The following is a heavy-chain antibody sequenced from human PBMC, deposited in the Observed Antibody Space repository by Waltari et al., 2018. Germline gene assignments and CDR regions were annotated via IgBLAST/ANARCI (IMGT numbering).Heavy chain of an antibody. D-gene: IGHD4-17*01. CDR1: GFTFSSSA. J-gene: IGHJ4*02. CDR3: ATADNQDYGDYLDY. Sequence: QVQLVESGGGVVQPGRSLRLSWSASGFTFSSSAMHWVRQAPGKGLEWVAVISYDGSNKYYADSVKGRFTISRDNSKNTLYLQMNSLRAEDTAVYYCATADNQDYGDYLDYWGQGTLVTVSS. V-gene: IGHV3-30*01. CDR2: ISYDGSNK.